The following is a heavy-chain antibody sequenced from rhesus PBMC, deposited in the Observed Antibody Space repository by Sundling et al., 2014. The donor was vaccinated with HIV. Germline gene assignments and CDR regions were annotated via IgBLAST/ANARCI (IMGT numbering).Heavy chain of an antibody. CDR2: ISGSAGST. D-gene: IGHD6-13*01. V-gene: IGHV4-57*02. J-gene: IGHJ4*01. CDR1: GGSINSINW. CDR3: ARNVAAGRVY. Sequence: QLQLQESGPGLVKPSETLSLTCGVSGGSINSINWWTWIRQSPGKGLEWIGRISGSAGSTSDNPSLKSRVTISTDTSKSQLSLRLSSVTAADTAVYYCARNVAAGRVYWGQGVLVTVSS.